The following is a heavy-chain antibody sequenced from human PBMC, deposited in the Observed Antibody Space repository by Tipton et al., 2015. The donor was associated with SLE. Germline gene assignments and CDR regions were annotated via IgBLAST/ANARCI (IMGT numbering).Heavy chain of an antibody. CDR2: ISSSSSYI. CDR1: GFTFSSYW. J-gene: IGHJ4*02. Sequence: SLRLSCAASGFTFSSYWMHWVRQAPGKGLVWVSSISSSSSYIYYADSVKGRFTISRDNAKNSLYLQMNSLRAEDTAVYYCARERELTRRCFDYWGQGTLVTVSS. V-gene: IGHV3-21*01. CDR3: ARERELTRRCFDY. D-gene: IGHD3-10*01.